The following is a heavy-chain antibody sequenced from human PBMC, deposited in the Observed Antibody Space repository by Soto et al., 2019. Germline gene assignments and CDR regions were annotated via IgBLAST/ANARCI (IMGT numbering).Heavy chain of an antibody. Sequence: SLTCTVSGGSISSGGYYWSWIRQHPGKGLEWIGYIYYSGSTYYNPSLKSRVTISVDTSKNQFSLKLSSVTAADTAVYYCARDLSYDSSGYITADAFDIWGQGTMVTVSS. CDR3: ARDLSYDSSGYITADAFDI. D-gene: IGHD3-22*01. CDR2: IYYSGST. V-gene: IGHV4-31*03. CDR1: GGSISSGGYY. J-gene: IGHJ3*02.